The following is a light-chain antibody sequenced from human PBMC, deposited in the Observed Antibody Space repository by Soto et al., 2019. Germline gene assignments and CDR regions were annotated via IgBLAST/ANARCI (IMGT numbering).Light chain of an antibody. J-gene: IGKJ4*01. V-gene: IGKV1-5*03. Sequence: DIQMTQSPSTLSASVGDRVTITCRASQSISGRLAWYQQKPGKAPKVLIYKAFSLESGVPSRFSGSGSGTELSLTISCLQPDDFATYYCQQDNGFPLTFGGGTKLEI. CDR3: QQDNGFPLT. CDR2: KAF. CDR1: QSISGR.